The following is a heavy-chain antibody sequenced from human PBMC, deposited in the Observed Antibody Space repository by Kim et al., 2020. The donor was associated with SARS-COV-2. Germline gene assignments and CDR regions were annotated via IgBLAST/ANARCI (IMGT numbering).Heavy chain of an antibody. Sequence: GGSLRLSCAASGFTFSSYAMHWVRQAPGKGLEWVAVISYDGSNKYYADAVKGRFTISRDNSKKTLYLQMNSLRAEDTAVYYLPRAFSSSHSYWGQGTL. CDR1: GFTFSSYA. CDR2: ISYDGSNK. J-gene: IGHJ4*02. D-gene: IGHD6-6*01. V-gene: IGHV3-30-3*01. CDR3: PRAFSSSHSY.